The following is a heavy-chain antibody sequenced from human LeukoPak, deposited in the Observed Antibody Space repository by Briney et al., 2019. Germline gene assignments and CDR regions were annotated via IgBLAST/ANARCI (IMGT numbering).Heavy chain of an antibody. D-gene: IGHD6-13*01. CDR3: ARDFFAPGIPAANYMDV. V-gene: IGHV3-21*01. CDR1: GFTFSSYS. Sequence: RGSLRLSCAASGFTFSSYSMNWVRQAPGKGLEWVSSISSSSSYIYYADSVKGRFTISRDNAKNSLYLQMNSLRAEDTAVYYCARDFFAPGIPAANYMDVWGKGTTVTVSS. J-gene: IGHJ6*03. CDR2: ISSSSSYI.